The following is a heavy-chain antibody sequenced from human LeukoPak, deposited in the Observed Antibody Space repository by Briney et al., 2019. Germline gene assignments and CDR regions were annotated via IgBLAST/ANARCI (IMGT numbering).Heavy chain of an antibody. CDR3: AKRQSREFDY. V-gene: IGHV3-23*01. Sequence: GGSLRLSCAASGCTFNNYAMGWGRQAPGKGLEWVYSVSPTGYSHYYADSVKGRFTISRDNSKNTLYLQMSSLRAEDTAVYYCAKRQSREFDYWGQGTLVTVSS. D-gene: IGHD5-24*01. CDR1: GCTFNNYA. CDR2: VSPTGYSH. J-gene: IGHJ4*02.